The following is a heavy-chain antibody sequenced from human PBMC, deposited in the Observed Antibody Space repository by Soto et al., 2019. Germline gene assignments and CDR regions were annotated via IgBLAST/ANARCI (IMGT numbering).Heavy chain of an antibody. Sequence: GASVKVSCKASVYTFTGYYMHWVRQAPGQGLEWMGWINPNSGGTNYAQKFQGRVTMTRDTSISTAYMELSRLRSDDTAVYYCARDRSPWIQLWFDYWGQGTLVPVSP. J-gene: IGHJ5*01. CDR2: INPNSGGT. CDR1: VYTFTGYY. D-gene: IGHD5-18*01. CDR3: ARDRSPWIQLWFDY. V-gene: IGHV1-2*02.